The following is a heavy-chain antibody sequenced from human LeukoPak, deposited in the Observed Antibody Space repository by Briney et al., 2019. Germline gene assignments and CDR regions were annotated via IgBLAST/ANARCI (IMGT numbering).Heavy chain of an antibody. CDR3: ATSPQYGGY. Sequence: SETLSLTCIVSGGSISSSSYYWGWIRQPPGKGLEWIGSIYYSGSTYYNPSLRSRVTISVDTSKNQFSLKLSSVTAADTAVYYCATSPQYGGYLGQGTLVTVSS. CDR1: GGSISSSSYY. V-gene: IGHV4-39*01. CDR2: IYYSGST. D-gene: IGHD4-23*01. J-gene: IGHJ4*02.